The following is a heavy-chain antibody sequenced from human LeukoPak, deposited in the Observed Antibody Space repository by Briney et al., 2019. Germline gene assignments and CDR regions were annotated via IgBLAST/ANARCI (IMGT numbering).Heavy chain of an antibody. CDR1: GFTFSSYG. CDR2: ISYDGSNK. Sequence: GGSLGLSCAASGFTFSSYGMHWVRQAPGKGLEWVAVISYDGSNKYYADSVKGRFTISRDNAKNSLYLQMNSLRDEDTAVYYCARDLSGTYPFDLWGQGTLVTVSS. CDR3: ARDLSGTYPFDL. V-gene: IGHV3-30*03. J-gene: IGHJ4*02. D-gene: IGHD1-26*01.